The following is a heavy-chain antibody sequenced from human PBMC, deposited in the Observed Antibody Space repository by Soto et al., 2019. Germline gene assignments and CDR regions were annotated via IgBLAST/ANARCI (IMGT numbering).Heavy chain of an antibody. CDR2: INSDGSST. D-gene: IGHD2-21*02. J-gene: IGHJ5*02. V-gene: IGHV3-74*01. CDR1: GFTFSNYW. CDR3: SVVIIGTARNTLGS. Sequence: GGSLRLSCGASGFTFSNYWMHWVRQAPGKGLVWVSRINSDGSSTNYADSVKGRFTISRDNAKNILYLQMDSLRAEDTAVYYCSVVIIGTARNTLGSWGQGTLVTVSS.